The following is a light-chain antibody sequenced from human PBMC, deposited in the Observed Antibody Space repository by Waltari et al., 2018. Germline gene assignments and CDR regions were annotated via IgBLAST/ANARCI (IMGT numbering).Light chain of an antibody. CDR3: QQSYISPLT. J-gene: IGKJ4*01. CDR2: AAT. V-gene: IGKV1-39*01. CDR1: QTINNY. Sequence: DIQMTQSPSSLSASVGDRVTITCRAIQTINNYLSWYQQKPGKAPNLLIYAATSFQSGVPSRFSGSGSGTDFTLTIRSLQPEDFATYYCQQSYISPLTFGGGTKVEIK.